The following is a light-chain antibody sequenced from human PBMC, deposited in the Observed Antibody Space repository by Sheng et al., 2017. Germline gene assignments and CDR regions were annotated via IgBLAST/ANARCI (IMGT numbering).Light chain of an antibody. V-gene: IGKV1-5*03. Sequence: DIQMTQSASTLSASVGDRVTITCRASQYISVWLAWYQQKPGKAPNLLVYKASNLDSGVPSRFSGSGSGTEFTLTISSLQPDDFATYYCQQYNTYPWTFGQGTEGGKSN. CDR2: KAS. CDR3: QQYNTYPWT. CDR1: QYISVW. J-gene: IGKJ1*01.